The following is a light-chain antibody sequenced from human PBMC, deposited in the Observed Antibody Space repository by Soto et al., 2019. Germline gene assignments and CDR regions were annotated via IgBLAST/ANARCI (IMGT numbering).Light chain of an antibody. V-gene: IGLV4-69*01. J-gene: IGLJ3*02. Sequence: QPVLTQSPSASASLGASVKLTCTLSSGHSSYAIAWHQQQPEKGPRYLMKLNSDGSHSKGDGIPDRFSGSSSGAERYLTISSLQSEDEADYYCQTWGTGMVFGVGTKLTVL. CDR3: QTWGTGMV. CDR2: LNSDGSH. CDR1: SGHSSYA.